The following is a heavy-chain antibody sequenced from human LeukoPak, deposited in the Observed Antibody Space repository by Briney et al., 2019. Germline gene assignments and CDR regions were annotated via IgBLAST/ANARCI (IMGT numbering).Heavy chain of an antibody. Sequence: GGSLRLSCEASGVVFSSHAMTWVRQAPGKGLEWVSGITASGGSTYHAESVKGRFTISRDNSKNTVYLQMSSLRVEDTAVYYCAKQDYGSGSAYFQHWGQGTLVTVSS. CDR2: ITASGGST. CDR3: AKQDYGSGSAYFQH. V-gene: IGHV3-23*01. J-gene: IGHJ1*01. CDR1: GVVFSSHA. D-gene: IGHD3-10*01.